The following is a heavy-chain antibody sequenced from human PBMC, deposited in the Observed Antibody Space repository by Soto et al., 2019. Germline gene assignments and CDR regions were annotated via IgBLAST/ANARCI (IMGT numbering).Heavy chain of an antibody. CDR3: ERDILRHFAWSETEDY. D-gene: IGHD3-9*01. CDR2: ISSSSSYI. Sequence: GGSLRLSCAASGFTFSSYSMNWVRQAPGKGLEWVSSISSSSSYIYYADSVKGRFTISRDNAKNSLYLQMNSLRAEDTAVYYCERDILRHFAWSETEDYWGQGTLVTVSS. V-gene: IGHV3-21*01. CDR1: GFTFSSYS. J-gene: IGHJ4*02.